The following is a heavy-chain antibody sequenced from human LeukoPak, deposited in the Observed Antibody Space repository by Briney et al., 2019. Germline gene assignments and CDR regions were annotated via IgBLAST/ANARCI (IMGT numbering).Heavy chain of an antibody. Sequence: GGSLRLSCEASGFTFSAYAMTWVRQAPGQGLEWVSSIGSDNKPHYSESVKGRFAISRDNSKSMLFLLNGLRAEDTALYYCARDLHYYVAMDVWGQGTTVTVSS. J-gene: IGHJ6*02. CDR2: IGSDNKP. CDR1: GFTFSAYA. CDR3: ARDLHYYVAMDV. V-gene: IGHV3-23*01. D-gene: IGHD3-10*02.